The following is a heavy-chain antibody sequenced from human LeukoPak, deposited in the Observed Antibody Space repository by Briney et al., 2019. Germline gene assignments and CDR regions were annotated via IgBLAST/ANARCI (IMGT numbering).Heavy chain of an antibody. V-gene: IGHV4-4*02. D-gene: IGHD3-22*01. J-gene: IGHJ3*02. Sequence: LETLSLTCAVSGGSISSSNWWSWVRQPPGKGLEWIGEIYHSGSTNYNPSLKSRVTISVDKSKNQFSLNLSSVTAADTAVYYCARNYDSSGYGHDSAFDIWGQGTMVTVSS. CDR3: ARNYDSSGYGHDSAFDI. CDR1: GGSISSSNW. CDR2: IYHSGST.